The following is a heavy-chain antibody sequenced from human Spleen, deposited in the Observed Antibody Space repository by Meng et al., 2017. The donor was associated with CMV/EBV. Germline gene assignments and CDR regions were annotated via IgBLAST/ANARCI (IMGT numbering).Heavy chain of an antibody. Sequence: SLKISCAASGFNFDDYAMHWIRQAPGKGLEWVSGISWNSDGIGYGASVKGRFTISRDNAKNSVHLQMNSLTTEDTALYYCAKEAIGGFDPWGLGALVTVSS. J-gene: IGHJ5*02. CDR2: ISWNSDGI. V-gene: IGHV3-9*01. CDR1: GFNFDDYA. CDR3: AKEAIGGFDP. D-gene: IGHD5-24*01.